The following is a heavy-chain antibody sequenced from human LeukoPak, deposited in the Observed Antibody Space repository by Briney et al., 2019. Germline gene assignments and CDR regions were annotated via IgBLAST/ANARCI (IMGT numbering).Heavy chain of an antibody. CDR3: ASPQAYYYDSSGPPSPYYYMDV. CDR1: GGTFSIYA. CDR2: IIPIFGTA. V-gene: IGHV1-69*05. J-gene: IGHJ6*03. Sequence: SVKVSCKASGGTFSIYAISWVRQAPGQGLEWMGGIIPIFGTANYAQKFQGRVTITTDESTSTAYMELSSLRSEDTAVYYCASPQAYYYDSSGPPSPYYYMDVWGKGITVTVSS. D-gene: IGHD3-22*01.